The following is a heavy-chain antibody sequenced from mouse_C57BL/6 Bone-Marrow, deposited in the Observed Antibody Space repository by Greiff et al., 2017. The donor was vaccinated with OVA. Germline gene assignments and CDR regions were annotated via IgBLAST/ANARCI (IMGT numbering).Heavy chain of an antibody. CDR3: ARDYYGSRGYAMDY. Sequence: VQLKESGGGLVQPGGSPKLSCAASGFTFSDYYMYWVRQTPEKRLEWVAYISNGGGSTYYPDTVKGRFTISRDNAKNTLYLQMSRLKSEDTAMYYCARDYYGSRGYAMDYWGQGTSVTVSS. CDR2: ISNGGGST. CDR1: GFTFSDYY. J-gene: IGHJ4*01. V-gene: IGHV5-12*01. D-gene: IGHD1-1*01.